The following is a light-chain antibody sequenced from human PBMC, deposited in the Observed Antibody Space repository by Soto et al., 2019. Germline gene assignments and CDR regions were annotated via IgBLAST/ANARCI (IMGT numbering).Light chain of an antibody. V-gene: IGKV1-5*01. CDR3: QQYNSYSRT. Sequence: DIQMTQSPSTLSASVGDRVTITCRASQSISGWLAWYQQKPGKAPKLLIFDASSLESGVPSRFSGSGGATEFTLTISSLQPEDVATYYCQQYNSYSRTFGQGTKVEIK. J-gene: IGKJ1*01. CDR2: DAS. CDR1: QSISGW.